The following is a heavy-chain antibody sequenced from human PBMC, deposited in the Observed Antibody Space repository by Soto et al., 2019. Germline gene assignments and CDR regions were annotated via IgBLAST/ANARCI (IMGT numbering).Heavy chain of an antibody. J-gene: IGHJ6*02. Sequence: EVQMVESGGGLVQPGGSLRLSCAASGFTFSSYWMHWVRQAPGEGLVWVSRISGDGRTATYADSVKGRFTISRDNAENTLYLQMNSLRAEDTALYYCVRLRGGSTVTYGMDVWGQGTTVTVSS. CDR2: ISGDGRTA. D-gene: IGHD5-12*01. CDR3: VRLRGGSTVTYGMDV. V-gene: IGHV3-74*01. CDR1: GFTFSSYW.